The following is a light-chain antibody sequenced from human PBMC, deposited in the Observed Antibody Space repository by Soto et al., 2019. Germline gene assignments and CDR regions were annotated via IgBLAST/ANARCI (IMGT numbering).Light chain of an antibody. CDR1: SSDVGGYNY. CDR3: TSYTSSSPLV. J-gene: IGLJ1*01. Sequence: QSALTQPASVSGSPGQSITISCTGTSSDVGGYNYVSWYQHHPGKAPKLMIYEVVNRPSGVSNRFSGSKSGITVSLTISGIQAEYVAHNYFTSYTSSSPLVFGSGTKVTVL. CDR2: EVV. V-gene: IGLV2-14*01.